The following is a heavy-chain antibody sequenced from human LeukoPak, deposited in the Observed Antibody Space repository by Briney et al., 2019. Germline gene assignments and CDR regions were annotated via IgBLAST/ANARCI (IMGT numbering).Heavy chain of an antibody. D-gene: IGHD3-10*01. V-gene: IGHV4-59*01. Sequence: SETLSLTCTVSGGSISSYYWSWLRQPPGQGLEWIGYIYYSGSTNYNPSIKSRVTISVDTSKNQFSLKLSSVTAADTAVYYCARGSSMVRGDIDYWGQGTLVTVPS. CDR2: IYYSGST. J-gene: IGHJ4*02. CDR1: GGSISSYY. CDR3: ARGSSMVRGDIDY.